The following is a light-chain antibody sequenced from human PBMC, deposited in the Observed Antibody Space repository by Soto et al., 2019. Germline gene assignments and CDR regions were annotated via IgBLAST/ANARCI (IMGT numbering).Light chain of an antibody. V-gene: IGLV2-23*02. J-gene: IGLJ1*01. CDR1: SSDVGNYNL. CDR2: EVT. CDR3: CSYGGSSTFPYV. Sequence: QSALAQPASVSGSPEQSITISCTGTSSDVGNYNLVSWYQQHPGKAPKLIIYEVTERPSGVSNRFSGSKFGNTASLTISGLRPEDEDDYDCCSYGGSSTFPYVFGTGTKVTVL.